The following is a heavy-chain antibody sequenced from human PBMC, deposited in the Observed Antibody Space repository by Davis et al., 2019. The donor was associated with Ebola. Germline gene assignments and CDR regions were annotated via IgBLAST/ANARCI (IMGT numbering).Heavy chain of an antibody. D-gene: IGHD3-3*01. V-gene: IGHV3-48*04. CDR2: ISSISSTI. CDR3: ARLRSYDFWSGYPLHFDY. CDR1: GFTFGSYS. J-gene: IGHJ4*02. Sequence: PGGSLRLSCAASGFTFGSYSMNWVRQAPGKGLEWVSYISSISSTIYYADSVKGRFTISRDNAKNSLYLQMNSLRAEDTAVYYCARLRSYDFWSGYPLHFDYWGQGTLVTVSS.